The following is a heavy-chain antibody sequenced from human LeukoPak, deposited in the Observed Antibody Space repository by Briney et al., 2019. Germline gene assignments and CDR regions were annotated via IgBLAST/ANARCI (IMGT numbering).Heavy chain of an antibody. Sequence: PSQTLSLTCTVSGGSISSGSYYWSWIRQPAGKGLEWIGRIYTSGSTNYNPSLKSRVTISVDTSKNQFSLKLSSVTAADTAVYYCARHRYYDFWSGYYLDAFDIWGQGTMVTVSS. CDR2: IYTSGST. CDR3: ARHRYYDFWSGYYLDAFDI. J-gene: IGHJ3*02. CDR1: GGSISSGSYY. D-gene: IGHD3-3*01. V-gene: IGHV4-61*02.